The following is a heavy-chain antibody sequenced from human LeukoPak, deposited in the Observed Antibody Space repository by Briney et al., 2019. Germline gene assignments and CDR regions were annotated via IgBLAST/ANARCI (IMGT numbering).Heavy chain of an antibody. V-gene: IGHV3-66*02. Sequence: GGSLRLSCAASGFTVSSNYMSWVRQAPGKGLEWVSVIYSGGSTYYADSVKGRFTISRDNSKNTLYLQMNSLRAEDTAVYYCARVYYYDSSGYLRYLDYWGQGTLVTVSS. D-gene: IGHD3-22*01. CDR2: IYSGGST. J-gene: IGHJ4*02. CDR1: GFTVSSNY. CDR3: ARVYYYDSSGYLRYLDY.